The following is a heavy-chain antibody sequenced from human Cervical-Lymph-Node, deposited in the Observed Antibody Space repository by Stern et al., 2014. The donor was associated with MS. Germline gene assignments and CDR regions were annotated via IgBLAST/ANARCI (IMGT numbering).Heavy chain of an antibody. CDR1: GYTFTDYG. V-gene: IGHV1-18*04. Sequence: QVQLLQPGPELKKPGASVKVSCKASGYTFTDYGIHWVRQAPAQGLEWMAWISAYNGNTNYAQKFQERVTLTADTSTDTVYMEMRSLTFDDTAVYYCARDDLGGAFDYWGQGALVTVSS. J-gene: IGHJ4*02. CDR3: ARDDLGGAFDY. CDR2: ISAYNGNT.